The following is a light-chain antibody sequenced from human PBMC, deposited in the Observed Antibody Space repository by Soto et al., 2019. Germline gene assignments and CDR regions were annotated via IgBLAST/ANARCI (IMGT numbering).Light chain of an antibody. CDR1: QSISSW. CDR2: KAS. V-gene: IGKV1-5*03. CDR3: QQYSSYPYT. J-gene: IGKJ2*01. Sequence: DIPMTQSPSTLSASVGDRVTITCRASQSISSWLAWYQQKPGTAPKLLIYKASSLQSGVPSRVSGSGSGTEFTLTISSLQPDDFATYYCQQYSSYPYTFGQGTKLEIK.